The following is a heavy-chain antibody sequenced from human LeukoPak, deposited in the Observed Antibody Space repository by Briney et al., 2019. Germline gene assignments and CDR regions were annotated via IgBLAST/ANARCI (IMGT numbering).Heavy chain of an antibody. D-gene: IGHD3-22*01. Sequence: SQTLSLTCTVSGGSISSGSYYWSWIRQPAGKGLEWVGRIYTSGSTNYNPSLKSRVTISVDTSKNQFSLKLSSVTAADTAVYYCARVSNYYDSTAFTFDIWGQGTMVTVSS. CDR1: GGSISSGSYY. J-gene: IGHJ3*02. V-gene: IGHV4-61*02. CDR3: ARVSNYYDSTAFTFDI. CDR2: IYTSGST.